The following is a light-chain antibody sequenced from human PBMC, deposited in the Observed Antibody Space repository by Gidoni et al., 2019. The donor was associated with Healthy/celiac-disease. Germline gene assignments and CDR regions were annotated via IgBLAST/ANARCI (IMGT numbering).Light chain of an antibody. CDR1: QDISNY. CDR3: QQYDNLPFT. V-gene: IGKV1-33*01. CDR2: DAS. Sequence: DIPMTQSPSSLSASVGDRVTITCQAIQDISNYLNWYQQKPGKAPKLLIYDASNLETGVPSRFSGSGSGTDFTFTISSLQPEDIATYYCQQYDNLPFTFGPGTKVDIK. J-gene: IGKJ3*01.